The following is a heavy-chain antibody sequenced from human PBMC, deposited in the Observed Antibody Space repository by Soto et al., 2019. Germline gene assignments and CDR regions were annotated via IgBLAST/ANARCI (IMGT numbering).Heavy chain of an antibody. CDR2: FFYSGSTYSGT. Sequence: PSETLSLTCAVSGGSFSSYYWTWIRQPPGKGLEWIGFFFYSGSTYSGTNYNPSLKSRVTISADTSKNQFSLNLSSVTAADTAVYYCARNDHGAFTVNGFHVWGQGTMVTVSS. CDR3: ARNDHGAFTVNGFHV. J-gene: IGHJ3*01. V-gene: IGHV4-59*08. CDR1: GGSFSSYY. D-gene: IGHD1-1*01.